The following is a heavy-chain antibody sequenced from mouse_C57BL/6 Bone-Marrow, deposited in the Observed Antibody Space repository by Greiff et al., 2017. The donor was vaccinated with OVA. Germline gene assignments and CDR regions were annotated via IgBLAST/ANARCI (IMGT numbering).Heavy chain of an antibody. Sequence: QVQLQQPGAELVKPGASVKLSCKASGYTFTSYWMHWVKQRPGQGLEWIGMIHPNSGSTNYNEKFKSKATLTVDKSSSTAYMQLSSLTSEDSAVYYCAYYASRAYYAMDYWGQGTSVTVSS. V-gene: IGHV1-64*01. D-gene: IGHD1-1*01. CDR2: IHPNSGST. CDR3: AYYASRAYYAMDY. CDR1: GYTFTSYW. J-gene: IGHJ4*01.